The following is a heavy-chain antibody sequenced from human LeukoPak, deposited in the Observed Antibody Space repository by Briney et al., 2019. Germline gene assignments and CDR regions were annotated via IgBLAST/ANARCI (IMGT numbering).Heavy chain of an antibody. Sequence: ASVEVSCKVSGYTLTELSMHWVRQAPGKGLEWMGGFDPEDGETIYAQKFQGRVTMTEDTSTDTAYMELSSLRSEDTAVYYCATDLMVVTPVGYWGQGTLVTVSS. CDR3: ATDLMVVTPVGY. V-gene: IGHV1-24*01. D-gene: IGHD4-23*01. J-gene: IGHJ4*02. CDR1: GYTLTELS. CDR2: FDPEDGET.